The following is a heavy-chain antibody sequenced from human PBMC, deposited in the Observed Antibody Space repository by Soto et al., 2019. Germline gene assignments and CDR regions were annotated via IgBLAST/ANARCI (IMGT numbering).Heavy chain of an antibody. J-gene: IGHJ6*02. CDR1: GGSIRSGGYF. D-gene: IGHD3-10*02. V-gene: IGHV4-31*03. CDR3: TRDKPLADNSCSGKGYYGMDV. CDR2: IYYNSGST. Sequence: QVQLQESGPGLVKPSQTLSLTCIVSGGSIRSGGYFWSWVRQHPGKGLEWIGNIYYNSGSTYDTPSLKSCVFISVDASKDPFSLDVSSVTAAVTAVYFCTRDKPLADNSCSGKGYYGMDVWGQGTTVIVS.